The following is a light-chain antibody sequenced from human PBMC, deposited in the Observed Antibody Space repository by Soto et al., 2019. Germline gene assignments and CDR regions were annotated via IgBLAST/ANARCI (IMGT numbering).Light chain of an antibody. CDR1: RSILSSNGYNY. CDR2: LAS. CDR3: MQGLTTPLT. V-gene: IGKV2-28*01. Sequence: DIVMTQSPLSLPVTPGEPASISCRSSRSILSSNGYNYLDWYVQRPGQSPQLPIYLASNRASGVPDRFSGSGSGTDFTLKISRVEAEDVGVYYCMQGLTTPLTFGGGTKVEIK. J-gene: IGKJ4*01.